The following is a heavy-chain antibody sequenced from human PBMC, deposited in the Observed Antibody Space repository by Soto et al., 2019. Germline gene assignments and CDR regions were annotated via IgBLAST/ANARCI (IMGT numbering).Heavy chain of an antibody. D-gene: IGHD3-10*01. J-gene: IGHJ6*04. CDR2: SSSTSSTK. Sequence: GGSLRLSCDASGFTFSSHGMTWVRQAPVNVLEWVEFSSSTSSTKNYAVSVKGRFTIASDNNKNSLYLQMSRLRDEETAVYYCARRITTGRGPYYYCGMDVWGKVSTVTVSS. CDR1: GFTFSSHG. V-gene: IGHV3-48*02. CDR3: ARRITTGRGPYYYCGMDV.